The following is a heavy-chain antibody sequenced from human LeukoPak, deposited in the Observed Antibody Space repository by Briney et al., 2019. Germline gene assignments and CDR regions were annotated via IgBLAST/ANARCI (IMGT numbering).Heavy chain of an antibody. D-gene: IGHD3-3*01. V-gene: IGHV3-30-3*01. CDR1: GFTFDSYA. CDR2: ITYDGTNK. J-gene: IGHJ4*02. CDR3: AKGRNFWSGYYNFDY. Sequence: GGSLRLSCAASGFTFDSYALHWVRQAPGKGLEWLAIITYDGTNKYYADSVKGRFTISGDNSKNTLFLQMNSLRAEDTAVYYCAKGRNFWSGYYNFDYWGQGTLVTVSS.